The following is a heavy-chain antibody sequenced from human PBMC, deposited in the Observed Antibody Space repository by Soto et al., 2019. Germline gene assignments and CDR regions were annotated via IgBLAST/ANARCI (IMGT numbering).Heavy chain of an antibody. J-gene: IGHJ6*01. CDR1: GYSFTSYW. V-gene: IGHV5-51*04. CDR2: IYPGDSDT. CDR3: ERAEQFGGMDV. D-gene: IGHD3-16*01. Sequence: GSLKIASKGSGYSFTSYWIGWVRQMPGKGLECMGSIYPGDSDTRYSPSFQGQTTITADKPISTDYLQWSSLKASDTAMYYCERAEQFGGMDVWGQGTTVTVSS.